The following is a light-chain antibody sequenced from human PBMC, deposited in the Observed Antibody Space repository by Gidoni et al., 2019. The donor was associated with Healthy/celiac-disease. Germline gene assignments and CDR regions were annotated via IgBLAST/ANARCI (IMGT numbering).Light chain of an antibody. J-gene: IGLJ2*01. CDR1: SLRSYY. CDR3: NSRDSSGNRV. Sequence: SSELTHAPAVSVALGQTVRITCQGDSLRSYYASWYQQQQGQAPVLVIYGKNNRPSGIPDRFSGSSSGNTASLTIAGAQAEDEADYYCNSRDSSGNRVFGGGTKLTVL. V-gene: IGLV3-19*01. CDR2: GKN.